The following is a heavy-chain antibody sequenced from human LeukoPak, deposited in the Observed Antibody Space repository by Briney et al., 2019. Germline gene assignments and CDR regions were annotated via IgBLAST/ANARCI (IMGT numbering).Heavy chain of an antibody. Sequence: SETLSLTCAVYGGSFSGYYWSWIRQPSGKGLEWIGEINHSGSTNYNPSLKSRVTISVDTSKNQFSLKLSSVTAADTAVYYCARGSDVGRYYFDYWGQGTLVTVSS. CDR2: INHSGST. V-gene: IGHV4-34*01. CDR3: ARGSDVGRYYFDY. D-gene: IGHD1-26*01. J-gene: IGHJ4*02. CDR1: GGSFSGYY.